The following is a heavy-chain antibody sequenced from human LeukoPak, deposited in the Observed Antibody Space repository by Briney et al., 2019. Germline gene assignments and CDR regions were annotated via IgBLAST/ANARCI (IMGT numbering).Heavy chain of an antibody. D-gene: IGHD1-26*01. J-gene: IGHJ5*02. CDR1: GCTFSSYN. CDR2: ISTSSYYI. V-gene: IGHV3-21*01. Sequence: GGSLRLSCAPSGCTFSSYNMNWVRQAPGRGLEWVSYISTSSYYIYYADSVKGRFTISRDNAKNSLYLQMNSLRAEDMAVYYCARDTSGSSTGLIDAWGQGTLVTVSS. CDR3: ARDTSGSSTGLIDA.